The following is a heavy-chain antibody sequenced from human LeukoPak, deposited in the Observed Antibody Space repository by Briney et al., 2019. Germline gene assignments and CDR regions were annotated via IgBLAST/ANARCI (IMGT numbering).Heavy chain of an antibody. J-gene: IGHJ6*03. D-gene: IGHD3-22*01. V-gene: IGHV4-59*01. CDR1: GGSISSYY. CDR2: IYYSGST. CDR3: ANCDDSSGYSHYYYMDV. Sequence: PSETLSLTCTVSGGSISSYYWSWIRQPPGKGLEWIGYIYYSGSTNYNPSLKSRVTISVDTYKNQFSLKLTSVAAADTAVYYCANCDDSSGYSHYYYMDVWGKGTTVTVSS.